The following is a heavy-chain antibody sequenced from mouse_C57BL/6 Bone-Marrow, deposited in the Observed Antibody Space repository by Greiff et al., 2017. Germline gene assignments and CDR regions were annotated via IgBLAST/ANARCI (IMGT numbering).Heavy chain of an antibody. D-gene: IGHD2-3*01. CDR3: AIADGYYSYYFDY. CDR2: IHPSDSDS. CDR1: GYTFTSYW. J-gene: IGHJ2*01. Sequence: QVQLQQSGAELVKPGASVKVSCKASGYTFTSYWMHWVKQRPGQGLEWIGRIHPSDSDSTYSQTFTGKATLTVDKSASTAYMQHSILTSEESTVYCCAIADGYYSYYFDYWGQGTTLTVSS. V-gene: IGHV1-74*01.